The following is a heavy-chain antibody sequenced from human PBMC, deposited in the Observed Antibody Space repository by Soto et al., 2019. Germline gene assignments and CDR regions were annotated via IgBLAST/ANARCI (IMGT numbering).Heavy chain of an antibody. CDR2: IFYSGSA. J-gene: IGHJ6*02. CDR3: ARDKGRYDSGMDV. Sequence: SETLSLTCTVSGASISSYYWSWIRQPPGKGLEWIGYIFYSGSAKYNPSLRSRATISVDTSKTHFSLNLTSVTAADTAIYYCARDKGRYDSGMDVWGQGTTVS. V-gene: IGHV4-59*01. D-gene: IGHD3-9*01. CDR1: GASISSYY.